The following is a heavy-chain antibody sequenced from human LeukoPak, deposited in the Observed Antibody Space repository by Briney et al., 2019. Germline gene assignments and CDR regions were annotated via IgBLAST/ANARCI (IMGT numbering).Heavy chain of an antibody. J-gene: IGHJ4*02. V-gene: IGHV3-53*01. CDR2: IYSGGNT. Sequence: PGGSLRLSCATSGLTVSSDYMSWVRQAPGKGLEWVSLIYSGGNTHYADSVKGRFTISGDNSKNTLYLQMNSLRAEDTAVYYCARGAIDGWGQGTLVTVSS. CDR1: GLTVSSDY. CDR3: ARGAIDG. D-gene: IGHD3-22*01.